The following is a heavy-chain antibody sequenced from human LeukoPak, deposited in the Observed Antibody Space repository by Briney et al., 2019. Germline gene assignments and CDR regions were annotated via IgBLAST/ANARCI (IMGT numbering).Heavy chain of an antibody. CDR1: GYTFTDYY. D-gene: IGHD3-10*01. Sequence: ASVKVSCQASGYTFTDYYMHWVRQAPGQGLEWMGWINPNSGGTNFAQKFQGRVTMTRDTSISTVYMDLSRLTSDDTAVYYCAREYSRPLETMVRGKQFRRGWFDPWGQGTLVTVSS. V-gene: IGHV1-2*02. J-gene: IGHJ5*02. CDR3: AREYSRPLETMVRGKQFRRGWFDP. CDR2: INPNSGGT.